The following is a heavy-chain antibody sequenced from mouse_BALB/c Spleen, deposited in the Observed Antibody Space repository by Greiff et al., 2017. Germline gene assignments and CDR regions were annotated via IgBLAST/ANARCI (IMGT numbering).Heavy chain of an antibody. Sequence: EVQRVESGGDLVKPGGSLKLSCAASGFTFSSYGMSWVRQTPDKRLEWVATISSGGSYTYYPDSVKGRFTISRDTAKNTLYLQMSSLKSEDTAMYYCARHLYYYGSSDYAMDYWGQGTSVTVSS. CDR2: ISSGGSYT. V-gene: IGHV5-6*01. D-gene: IGHD1-1*01. CDR3: ARHLYYYGSSDYAMDY. CDR1: GFTFSSYG. J-gene: IGHJ4*01.